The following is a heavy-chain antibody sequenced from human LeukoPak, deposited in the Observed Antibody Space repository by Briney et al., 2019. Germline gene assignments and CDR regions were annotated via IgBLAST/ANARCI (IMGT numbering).Heavy chain of an antibody. Sequence: SQTLSLNSAISGDSIFTNNVAWNWIRQSPSRGLEWLGRTYYRSKWSFDYAVSVKSRITINADTSKNQFSLQLSSVTPDDTAVYYCARGKYTSFDNWGQGTLVTVSS. CDR1: GDSIFTNNVA. V-gene: IGHV6-1*01. CDR3: ARGKYTSFDN. J-gene: IGHJ4*02. D-gene: IGHD6-6*01. CDR2: TYYRSKWSF.